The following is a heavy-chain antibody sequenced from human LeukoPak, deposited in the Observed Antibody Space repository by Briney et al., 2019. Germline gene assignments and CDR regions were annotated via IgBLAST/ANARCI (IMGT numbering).Heavy chain of an antibody. Sequence: ASVKVSCKASGYTFTKYGVYWVRQAPGQGLEWMGWINTDTGHPTYAQGFTGRFLFSLDTSVSTAYLQISSLKAEDTAVYYCARGIGIGTVLMVHGNMDVWGKGTTVTVSS. V-gene: IGHV7-4-1*02. CDR2: INTDTGHP. D-gene: IGHD2-8*01. CDR3: ARGIGIGTVLMVHGNMDV. J-gene: IGHJ6*03. CDR1: GYTFTKYG.